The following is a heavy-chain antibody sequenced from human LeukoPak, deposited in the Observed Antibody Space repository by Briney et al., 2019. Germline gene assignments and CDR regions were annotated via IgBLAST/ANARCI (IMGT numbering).Heavy chain of an antibody. V-gene: IGHV3-21*01. CDR2: ISSSSSYI. CDR1: GFTFSSYS. D-gene: IGHD6-6*01. J-gene: IGHJ5*02. Sequence: GGSLRLSCAASGFTFSSYSMNWVRQAPGKGLEWVSSISSSSSYIHYADSVKGRFTISRDNAKNSLYLQMNSLRAEDTAVYYCARVEAARPDNWFDPWGQGTLVTVSS. CDR3: ARVEAARPDNWFDP.